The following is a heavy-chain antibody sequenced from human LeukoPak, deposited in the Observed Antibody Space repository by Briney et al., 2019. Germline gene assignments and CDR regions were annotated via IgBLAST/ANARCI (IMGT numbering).Heavy chain of an antibody. CDR2: ISGSGGST. V-gene: IGHV3-23*01. CDR1: GFTFSSYG. CDR3: AKGRDPEGITMIVVVITPTFDY. D-gene: IGHD3-22*01. J-gene: IGHJ4*02. Sequence: GGSLRLSCAASGFTFSSYGMSWVRQAPGKGLEWVSAISGSGGSTYYADSVKGRFTISRDNSKNTLYLQMNSLRAEDTAVYYCAKGRDPEGITMIVVVITPTFDYWGQGTLVTVSS.